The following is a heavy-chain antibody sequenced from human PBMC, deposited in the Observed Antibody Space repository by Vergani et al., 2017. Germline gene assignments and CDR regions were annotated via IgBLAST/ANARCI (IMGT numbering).Heavy chain of an antibody. CDR3: ARGQLVDI. CDR2: IYHSGST. CDR1: GYSISSGYY. V-gene: IGHV4-38-2*01. Sequence: QMQLQESGPGLVKPSETLSLTCAVSGYSISSGYYWGWIRQPPGKGLEWIGSIYHSGSTYYNPSLKSRVTISVDTSKNQFSLKLSSVTAADTAVYYCARGQLVDIWGQGTMVTVSS. D-gene: IGHD1-1*01. J-gene: IGHJ3*02.